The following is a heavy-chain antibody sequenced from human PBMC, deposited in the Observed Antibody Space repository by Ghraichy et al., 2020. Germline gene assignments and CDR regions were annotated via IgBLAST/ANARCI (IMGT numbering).Heavy chain of an antibody. CDR3: ARGVWNDGRYFDS. D-gene: IGHD1-1*01. J-gene: IGHJ4*01. Sequence: SETLSLTCAVYGGSFSGYYWSWIRQPPGKGLEWIGEINHSGSTNYNPSLKSRVTISVDTSKNQFSLKLSSVTAADTAVYYCARGVWNDGRYFDSLGQGTLVNVSS. CDR1: GGSFSGYY. CDR2: INHSGST. V-gene: IGHV4-34*01.